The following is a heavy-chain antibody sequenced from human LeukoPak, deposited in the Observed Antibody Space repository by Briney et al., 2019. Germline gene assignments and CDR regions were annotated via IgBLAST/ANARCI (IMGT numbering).Heavy chain of an antibody. J-gene: IGHJ5*02. CDR2: IYPGDSDI. CDR3: ARQEYCSGGSCYTWFDP. V-gene: IGHV5-51*01. CDR1: GYRFSSYW. Sequence: GESLKISCKDSGYRFSSYWIAWVRQMPGKGLEYIGIIYPGDSDIRYSPSFQGQVTISADKSISTAYLQWSSLKASDTAMYYWARQEYCSGGSCYTWFDPWGQGTLVTVSS. D-gene: IGHD2-15*01.